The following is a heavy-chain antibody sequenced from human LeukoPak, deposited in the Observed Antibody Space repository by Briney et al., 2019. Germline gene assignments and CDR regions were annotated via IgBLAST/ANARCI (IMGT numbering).Heavy chain of an antibody. Sequence: GGSLRLSCAASGFPFNNYWMHWVRQVPGKGLVWVSSINTDGRTTRYAASVQGRFTISRDNAKNTLYLQMNSLRGDDTAVYYCARAGASGWYAAGWFDPWGQGTLATVSS. CDR3: ARAGASGWYAAGWFDP. D-gene: IGHD6-19*01. J-gene: IGHJ5*02. CDR1: GFPFNNYW. V-gene: IGHV3-74*01. CDR2: INTDGRTT.